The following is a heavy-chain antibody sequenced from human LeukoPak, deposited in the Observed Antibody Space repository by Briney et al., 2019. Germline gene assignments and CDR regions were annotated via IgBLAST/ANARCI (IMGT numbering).Heavy chain of an antibody. CDR3: ARDRRGYYDSGSYYPLI. D-gene: IGHD3-10*01. V-gene: IGHV1-2*02. CDR2: INPNSGGT. J-gene: IGHJ4*02. Sequence: ASVKVCCKASGYRFTGYYIHWARQAPGQGLEWMGWINPNSGGTNYAQKFQGRVTMTRDTSVSTAYMEVSRLRSDDTAVYFCARDRRGYYDSGSYYPLIWGQGTLVTVSS. CDR1: GYRFTGYY.